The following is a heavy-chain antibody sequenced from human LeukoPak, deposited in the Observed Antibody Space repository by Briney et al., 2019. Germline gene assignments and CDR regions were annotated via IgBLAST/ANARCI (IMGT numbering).Heavy chain of an antibody. D-gene: IGHD1-26*01. J-gene: IGHJ4*02. CDR2: ITSGSSYI. Sequence: PEGSLRLSCAASGFTFSSYTMNWVRQAPGKGLEWVSFITSGSSYIYYADSVKGRFTISRDNAKSSLYLQMNSLRAEDTAVYYCARGMGSGTYYFNYWGQGTLVTVSS. CDR1: GFTFSSYT. V-gene: IGHV3-21*01. CDR3: ARGMGSGTYYFNY.